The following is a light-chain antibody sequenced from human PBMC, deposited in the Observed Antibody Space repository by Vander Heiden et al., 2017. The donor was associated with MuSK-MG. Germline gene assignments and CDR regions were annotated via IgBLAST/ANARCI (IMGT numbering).Light chain of an antibody. CDR3: QQSYIMPYT. CDR1: QSISSY. J-gene: IGKJ2*01. Sequence: LQITQSPSSLSASVGDRVTITCRASQSISSYLNWYQQKPGKSPKLLIYAASTLQTGVPSRFSGSESGTDFTLTISRLQPEDFATYYCQQSYIMPYTFGQGTKLEIK. V-gene: IGKV1-39*01. CDR2: AAS.